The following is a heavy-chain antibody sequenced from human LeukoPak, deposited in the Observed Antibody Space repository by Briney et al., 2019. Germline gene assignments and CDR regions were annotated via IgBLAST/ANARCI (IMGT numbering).Heavy chain of an antibody. D-gene: IGHD1-26*01. Sequence: PSETLSLTCTVSGGSISSGSYYWSWIRQPAGKGLEWIGRIYTSGSTNYNPSLKSRVTISVDTSKNQFSLKLSSVTAADTAVYYCARVGKAYYYYYMDVWGKGTTVTISS. CDR1: GGSISSGSYY. CDR2: IYTSGST. J-gene: IGHJ6*03. CDR3: ARVGKAYYYYYMDV. V-gene: IGHV4-61*02.